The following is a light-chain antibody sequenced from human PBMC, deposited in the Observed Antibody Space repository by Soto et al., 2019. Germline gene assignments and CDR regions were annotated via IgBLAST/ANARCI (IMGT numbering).Light chain of an antibody. Sequence: EIVMTQSPATLSVSPGESATLSCRASQSVTSNLAWYQQRPGQAPRLLIYGASTRATGVPARFSVSGSGTEFTLTISSLQSEDFAVYYCHQYNNWPRTFGQGTKLEIK. V-gene: IGKV3-15*01. CDR2: GAS. J-gene: IGKJ2*01. CDR3: HQYNNWPRT. CDR1: QSVTSN.